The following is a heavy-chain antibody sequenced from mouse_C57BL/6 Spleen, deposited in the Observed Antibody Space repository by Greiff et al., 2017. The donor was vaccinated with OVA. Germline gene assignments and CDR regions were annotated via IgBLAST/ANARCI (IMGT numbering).Heavy chain of an antibody. CDR1: GFTFSSYT. V-gene: IGHV5-9*01. CDR3: ARLGFITTLDY. CDR2: ISGGGGNT. D-gene: IGHD1-1*01. Sequence: EVQVVESGGGLVKPGGSLKLSCAASGFTFSSYTMSWVRQTPEKRLEWVATISGGGGNTYYPDSVKGRFTISRDNAKNTLYLQMSSLRSEDTALYYCARLGFITTLDYWGQGTTLTVSS. J-gene: IGHJ2*01.